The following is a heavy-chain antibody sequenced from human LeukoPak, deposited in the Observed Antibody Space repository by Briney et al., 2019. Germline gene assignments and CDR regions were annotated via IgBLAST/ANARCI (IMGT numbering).Heavy chain of an antibody. V-gene: IGHV1-18*01. J-gene: IGHJ3*02. CDR2: ISAYNGNT. Sequence: GASVKVSCKASGYTFTSYGISWVRQAPGQGLEWMGWISAYNGNTNYAQKLQGRVTMTTDTSTSTAYMELRSLRSDDTAVYYCARALVRGVMTDAFDIWGQGTMVTVSS. CDR3: ARALVRGVMTDAFDI. D-gene: IGHD3-10*01. CDR1: GYTFTSYG.